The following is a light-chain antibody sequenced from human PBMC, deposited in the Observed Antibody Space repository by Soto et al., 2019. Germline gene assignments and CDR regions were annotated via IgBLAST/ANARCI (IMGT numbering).Light chain of an antibody. CDR3: QQRADWPLT. V-gene: IGKV3-11*01. Sequence: EIVLTQSPGTLSLSAGESATLSCRASRSVIRNLAWYQQKPGQAPRLLIFDASKRATGIPARFSGSGSVTEFTLNISSLAPEDFATYYCQQRADWPLTFCGGTKLEI. J-gene: IGKJ4*01. CDR1: RSVIRN. CDR2: DAS.